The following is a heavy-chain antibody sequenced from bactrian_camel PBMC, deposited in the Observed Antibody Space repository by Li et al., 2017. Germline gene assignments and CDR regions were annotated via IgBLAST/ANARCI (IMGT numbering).Heavy chain of an antibody. Sequence: QVQLLESGGDLVQPGGSLRLSCTASAIRFIMYYMTWLRQAPGKGLEWLSSIYSDGSNTYYADSVKGRFTISRDNAKNTLYLQLNSLKTEDTAMYYCAKSQTAVQALGALDYWGQGTQVTVS. D-gene: IGHD3*01. CDR1: AIRFIMYY. J-gene: IGHJ4*01. CDR2: IYSDGSNT. V-gene: IGHV3-2*01. CDR3: AKSQTAVQALGALDY.